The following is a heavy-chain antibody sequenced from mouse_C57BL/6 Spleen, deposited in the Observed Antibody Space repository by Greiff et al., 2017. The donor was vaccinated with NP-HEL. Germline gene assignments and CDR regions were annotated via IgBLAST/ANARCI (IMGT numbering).Heavy chain of an antibody. V-gene: IGHV1-82*01. Sequence: VQLQQSGPELVKPGASVKISCKASGYAFSSSWMNWVKQRPGKGLEWIGRIYPGDGDTNYNGKFKGKATLTADKSSSTAYMQLSSLTSEDSAVYFCSIYYDYYWYFDVWGTGTTVTVSS. CDR3: SIYYDYYWYFDV. D-gene: IGHD2-4*01. CDR2: IYPGDGDT. J-gene: IGHJ1*03. CDR1: GYAFSSSW.